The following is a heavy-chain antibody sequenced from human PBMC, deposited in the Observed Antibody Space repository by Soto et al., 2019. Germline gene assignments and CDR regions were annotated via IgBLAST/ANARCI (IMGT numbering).Heavy chain of an antibody. CDR2: ISAYNGNT. CDR3: ARDRGMDSSGWYPGWLDP. J-gene: IGHJ5*02. Sequence: ASVKVSCKASGYTFTSYGISWVRQAPGQGLEWMGWISAYNGNTNYAQKLQGRVTMTTDTSTSTAYMELRSLRSDDTAVYYCARDRGMDSSGWYPGWLDPCGQGTRVTVST. CDR1: GYTFTSYG. V-gene: IGHV1-18*04. D-gene: IGHD6-19*01.